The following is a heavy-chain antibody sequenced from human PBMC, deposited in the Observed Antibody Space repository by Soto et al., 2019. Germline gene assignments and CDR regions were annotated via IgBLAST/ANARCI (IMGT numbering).Heavy chain of an antibody. CDR3: ARKSDSSPVPEADGV. D-gene: IGHD2-8*01. CDR1: GFSVGSNY. V-gene: IGHV3-53*02. J-gene: IGHJ4*02. Sequence: EVQLVETGGGLIQPGGSLRLSCAASGFSVGSNYMTWVRQSPGKGLEWVSLIYSNGDTDYADSVKGRFSISSDNFKNTLYLQMNNLRAEDTAVYHCARKSDSSPVPEADGVWGRGTLVTVSS. CDR2: IYSNGDT.